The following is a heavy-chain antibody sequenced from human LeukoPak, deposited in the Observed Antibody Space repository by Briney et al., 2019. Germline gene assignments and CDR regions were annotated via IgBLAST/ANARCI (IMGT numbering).Heavy chain of an antibody. Sequence: SQTLSLTCAVSGGSISSGGYSWSWIRQPPGKGLEWIGYIYHSGSTYYNPSLKSRVTISVDRSKNQFSLKLSSVTAADTAVYYCARWIQLWYFDLWGRGTLVTVSS. J-gene: IGHJ2*01. CDR1: GGSISSGGYS. CDR2: IYHSGST. D-gene: IGHD5-18*01. V-gene: IGHV4-30-2*01. CDR3: ARWIQLWYFDL.